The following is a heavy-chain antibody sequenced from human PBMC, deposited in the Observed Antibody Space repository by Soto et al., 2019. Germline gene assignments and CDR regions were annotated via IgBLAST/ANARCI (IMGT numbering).Heavy chain of an antibody. CDR2: IYYSGST. CDR3: STRPPEGPYRGVFDY. D-gene: IGHD3-16*02. CDR1: GGSVSSGSYY. J-gene: IGHJ4*02. V-gene: IGHV4-61*01. Sequence: SETLSLTCTVSGGSVSSGSYYWSWIRQPPGKGLEWIGYIYYSGSTNYNPSLESRVTISVDTAKNQFSLKLSAVTAADTAVYYYSTRPPEGPYRGVFDYWSQGTLVTVSS.